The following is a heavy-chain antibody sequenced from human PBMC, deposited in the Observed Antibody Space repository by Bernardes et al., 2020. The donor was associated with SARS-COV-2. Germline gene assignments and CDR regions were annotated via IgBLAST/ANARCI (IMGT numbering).Heavy chain of an antibody. Sequence: GRSLRLFCAVFGFTFSNYWMHWVRQAPGKGLVWVSRISPDGTSTTYADSVKGRFTISRDNAKNTLYLQMNSLGVEDTAVYFCVRGPSDGGHGRFEYWGQGTLGTISS. CDR1: GFTFSNYW. V-gene: IGHV3-74*01. CDR2: ISPDGTST. CDR3: VRGPSDGGHGRFEY. J-gene: IGHJ4*02.